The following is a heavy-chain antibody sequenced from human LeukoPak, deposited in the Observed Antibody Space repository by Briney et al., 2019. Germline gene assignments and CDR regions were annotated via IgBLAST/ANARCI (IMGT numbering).Heavy chain of an antibody. CDR2: ISTYNGDT. J-gene: IGHJ4*02. Sequence: ASVKVSCKASGYTFTSYGISWVRQAPGQGLEWMGWISTYNGDTNYAQKLQGRVTTTTDTSTNTAYMELRSLRSDDTAVYYCASDHLSIEATGTRYWGQGTLVTVSS. V-gene: IGHV1-18*01. CDR1: GYTFTSYG. D-gene: IGHD6-13*01. CDR3: ASDHLSIEATGTRY.